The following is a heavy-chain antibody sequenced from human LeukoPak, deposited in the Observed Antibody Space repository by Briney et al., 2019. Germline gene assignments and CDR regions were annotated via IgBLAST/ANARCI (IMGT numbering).Heavy chain of an antibody. J-gene: IGHJ5*02. V-gene: IGHV4-59*08. D-gene: IGHD6-19*01. CDR3: ARHVRKRGIAVAGTPGWFDP. CDR1: GGSFSGYY. Sequence: DPSETLSLTCAVYGGSFSGYYWSWIRQPPGKGLEWIGYIYYSGSTNYNPSLKSRVTISVDKSKNQFSLKLSSVTAADTAVYYCARHVRKRGIAVAGTPGWFDPWGQGTLVTVSS. CDR2: IYYSGST.